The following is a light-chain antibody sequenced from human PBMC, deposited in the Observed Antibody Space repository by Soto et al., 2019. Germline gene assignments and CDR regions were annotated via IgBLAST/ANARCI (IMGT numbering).Light chain of an antibody. CDR2: GAS. V-gene: IGKV3-15*01. J-gene: IGKJ3*01. CDR3: QQYNDWPRT. CDR1: QSVSRD. Sequence: EIVMTQSPATLSVSPGERATLSCRASQSVSRDLAWYQQQPGQAPRLLISGASTRATGIPARFSGSGSGTEFTITISSLQSEDFAVYYCQQYNDWPRTFGPGTKVEIK.